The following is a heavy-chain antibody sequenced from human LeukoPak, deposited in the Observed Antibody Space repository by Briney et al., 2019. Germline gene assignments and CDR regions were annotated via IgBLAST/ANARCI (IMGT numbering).Heavy chain of an antibody. J-gene: IGHJ3*02. Sequence: GESLKISCKGSGYSFISYWIGWVRQMPGKGLEWMGIIYPGDSDTRYSPSFQGQVTISADKSISTAYLQWSSLKASDTAMYYCARRLYGSGRSGAFDIWGQGTMVTVSS. CDR2: IYPGDSDT. D-gene: IGHD3-10*01. CDR1: GYSFISYW. CDR3: ARRLYGSGRSGAFDI. V-gene: IGHV5-51*01.